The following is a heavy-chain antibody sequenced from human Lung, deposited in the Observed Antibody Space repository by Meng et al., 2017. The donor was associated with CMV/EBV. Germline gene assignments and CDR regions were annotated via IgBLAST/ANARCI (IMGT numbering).Heavy chain of an antibody. CDR1: GDSITNHNW. J-gene: IGHJ1*01. CDR2: IPHRGSS. D-gene: IGHD3-10*01. V-gene: IGHV4-4*02. Sequence: QLQLREPGPALVKPSRALSLTCAVSGDSITNHNWWAWVRQPPGKGLEWIGEIPHRGSSAYSPSLKSRVSMSIDKSKNQFSLKLTSVTAADTAVYHCLRRSGGSVWGQGTLVTVSS. CDR3: LRRSGGSV.